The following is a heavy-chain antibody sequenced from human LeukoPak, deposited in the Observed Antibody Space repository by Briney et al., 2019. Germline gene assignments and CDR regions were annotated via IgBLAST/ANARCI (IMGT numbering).Heavy chain of an antibody. CDR1: GGSISSYY. J-gene: IGHJ4*02. CDR2: IYYSGST. Sequence: SETLSLTCNVSGGSISSYYWSWIRQPPGKGLEWIGYIYYSGSTNYNPSLKSRVTISVDTSKNQFSLKLSSVTAADTAVYYCAGHSGSYWYYFDYWGQGTLVTVSS. CDR3: AGHSGSYWYYFDY. V-gene: IGHV4-59*01. D-gene: IGHD1-26*01.